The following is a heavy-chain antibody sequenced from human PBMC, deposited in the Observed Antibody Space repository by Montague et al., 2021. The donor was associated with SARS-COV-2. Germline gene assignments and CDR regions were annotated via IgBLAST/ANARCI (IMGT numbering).Heavy chain of an antibody. D-gene: IGHD6-13*01. CDR3: ARVGRQQLVRLSGMDV. V-gene: IGHV4-39*07. J-gene: IGHJ6*02. CDR2: IYYSEGT. CDR1: GGSISSSSYY. Sequence: SETLSLTCTVSGGSISSSSYYWGWIRQPPGKGLEWIGSIYYSEGTXYNRCLKSRVTISVDTSKNQFSLKLSSVTTADTAVYYCARVGRQQLVRLSGMDVWGQAATVSVSS.